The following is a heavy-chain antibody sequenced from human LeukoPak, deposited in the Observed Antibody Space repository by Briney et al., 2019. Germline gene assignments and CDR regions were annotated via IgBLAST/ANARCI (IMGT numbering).Heavy chain of an antibody. J-gene: IGHJ5*01. V-gene: IGHV3-7*01. CDR2: IKQDGSAK. CDR3: ARDVDWFDS. CDR1: GFTLNNYW. Sequence: SGGSLRLSCAASGFTLNNYWMNWVRHIPGKGLEWVANIKQDGSAKYYVDSVKGRFTISRDNAKNSLYLQMNSLRAEDTAVYYCARDVDWFDSWGQGTLVTVSS.